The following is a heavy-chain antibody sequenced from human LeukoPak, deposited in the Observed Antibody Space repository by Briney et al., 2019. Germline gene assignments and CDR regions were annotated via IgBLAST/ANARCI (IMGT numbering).Heavy chain of an antibody. CDR1: GYTFTSYD. CDR2: MNPNSGNT. V-gene: IGHV1-8*01. CDR3: ARGKALRFLEWFPRRGMDV. J-gene: IGHJ6*02. D-gene: IGHD3-3*01. Sequence: ASVKVSCKASGYTFTSYDMNWVRQATGQGLEWMGSMNPNSGNTGYAQKFQGRVTMTRNTSISTAYMELSSLRSEDTAVYYCARGKALRFLEWFPRRGMDVWGQGTTVTVSS.